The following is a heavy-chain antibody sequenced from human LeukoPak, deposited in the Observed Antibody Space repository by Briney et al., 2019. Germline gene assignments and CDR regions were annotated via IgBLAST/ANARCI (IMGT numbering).Heavy chain of an antibody. Sequence: GGSLRLSCAAYGFTFSNYWMNWVRQAPGKGLEWVANIKQDGSEQYYVDSVKGRFTISRDNAKNSLYLQMNSLRAEDTAVYYCASDPHHASRMDVWGQGTTVTVPS. CDR3: ASDPHHASRMDV. J-gene: IGHJ6*02. V-gene: IGHV3-7*01. D-gene: IGHD1-14*01. CDR1: GFTFSNYW. CDR2: IKQDGSEQ.